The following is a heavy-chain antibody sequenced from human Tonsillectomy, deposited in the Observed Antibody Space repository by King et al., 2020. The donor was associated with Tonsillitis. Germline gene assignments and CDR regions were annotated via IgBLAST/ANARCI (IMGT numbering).Heavy chain of an antibody. CDR2: IYSGGSST. D-gene: IGHD6-13*01. V-gene: IGHV3-23*03. CDR3: AKSFVTYSSSLEDYYGMDV. CDR1: GFTFSSYA. J-gene: IGHJ6*02. Sequence: VQLVESGGGLVQPGGSLRLSCAASGFTFSSYAMSWVRQAPGKGLEWVSVIYSGGSSTYYADSVKGRFTISRDNSKNTLYLQMNSLGAEDTAVYYCAKSFVTYSSSLEDYYGMDVWGQGTTVTVSS.